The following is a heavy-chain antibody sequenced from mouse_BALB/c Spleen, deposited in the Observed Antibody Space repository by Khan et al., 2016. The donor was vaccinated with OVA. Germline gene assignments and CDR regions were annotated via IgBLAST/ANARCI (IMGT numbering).Heavy chain of an antibody. CDR2: ISTGGSYT. CDR1: GFTFSTFG. CDR3: TRLAYYYNSGGFAY. V-gene: IGHV5-6*01. Sequence: EVELVESGGDLVKPGGSLKLSCAASGFTFSTFGMSWVRQTPDKRLEWVATISTGGSYTYYPDMVKGRFIISTDNAKNTLDLQMSSLKSEDTAMYYCTRLAYYYNSGGFAYWGQGTLVTVSA. J-gene: IGHJ3*01. D-gene: IGHD1-1*01.